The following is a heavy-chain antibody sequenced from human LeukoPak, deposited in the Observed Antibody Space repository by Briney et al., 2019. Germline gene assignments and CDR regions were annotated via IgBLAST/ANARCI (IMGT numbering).Heavy chain of an antibody. D-gene: IGHD5-18*01. Sequence: GGSLRFSCEASGFTFGSFAMYWVRQAPGKGLDWIAGIFGSGGSPHYADSVKGRFTISRDNSKNTVYLQINSPRAEDTAVYYCGKTTAGYSSGQKPAWPVDYWGQGTLVTVSS. J-gene: IGHJ4*02. CDR1: GFTFGSFA. V-gene: IGHV3-23*01. CDR2: IFGSGGSP. CDR3: GKTTAGYSSGQKPAWPVDY.